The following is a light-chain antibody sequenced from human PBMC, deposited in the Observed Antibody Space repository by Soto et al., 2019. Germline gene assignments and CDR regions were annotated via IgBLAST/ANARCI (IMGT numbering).Light chain of an antibody. J-gene: IGLJ2*01. Sequence: QSVLTQSPSVSGAPGQRVTISCTGSSSNIGAGYDVHWYQQLPGTAPKLLIYINSNRPSGIPDRFSGSKSGTSASLAITGLQAEDEADYYCQSYDSSLSGVVFGGGTKVTVL. V-gene: IGLV1-40*01. CDR2: INS. CDR1: SSNIGAGYD. CDR3: QSYDSSLSGVV.